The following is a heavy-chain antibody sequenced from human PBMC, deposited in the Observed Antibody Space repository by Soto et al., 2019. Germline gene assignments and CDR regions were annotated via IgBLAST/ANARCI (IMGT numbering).Heavy chain of an antibody. J-gene: IGHJ1*01. CDR1: CSPFISNG. D-gene: IGHD3-22*01. CDR3: VRDYDSSGFNSGH. V-gene: IGHV3-74*03. Sequence: GGSLRPSFWASCSPFISNGFPWIRKVRGKGLMWVSQIGSDGRPTTYADSVKGRFTISRDNARNTLYLQMNSLRADDTAMYYCVRDYDSSGFNSGHWGQGTLVTVSS. CDR2: IGSDGRPT.